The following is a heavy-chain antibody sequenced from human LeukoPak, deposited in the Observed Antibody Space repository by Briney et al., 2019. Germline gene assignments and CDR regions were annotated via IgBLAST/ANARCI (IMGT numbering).Heavy chain of an antibody. D-gene: IGHD4-17*01. CDR2: IYYSGST. J-gene: IGHJ5*02. V-gene: IGHV4-59*01. CDR3: ARVNYGDYSENWFDP. Sequence: KPSETLSLTCTVSGGSISSYYWSWIRQPPGKGLEWIGYIYYSGSTNYNPSLKSRVTISVDTSKNQFSLKLSSVTAADTAVYYCARVNYGDYSENWFDPWGQGTLVTVSS. CDR1: GGSISSYY.